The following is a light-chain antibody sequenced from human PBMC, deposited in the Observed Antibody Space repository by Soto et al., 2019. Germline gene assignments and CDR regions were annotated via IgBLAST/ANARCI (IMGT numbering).Light chain of an antibody. Sequence: EIVLTQSPATLSLSPGERATLSCRTSQTVSSSFLAWYQQKPGQAPRLLIYGASNRATGIPDRFSGSGSGTDFTLTINRLEPEDCAIYYCQQRQYWPPITFGQGTRLEIK. CDR1: QTVSSSF. CDR2: GAS. CDR3: QQRQYWPPIT. V-gene: IGKV3D-20*02. J-gene: IGKJ5*01.